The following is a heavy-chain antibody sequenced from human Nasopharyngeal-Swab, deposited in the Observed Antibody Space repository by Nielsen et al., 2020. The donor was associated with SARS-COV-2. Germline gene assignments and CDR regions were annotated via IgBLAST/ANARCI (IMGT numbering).Heavy chain of an antibody. CDR1: GDSIAYSTFY. CDR3: VRSSSWYYFDY. J-gene: IGHJ4*02. CDR2: IYYNGNT. D-gene: IGHD6-13*01. Sequence: SETLSLTCTVSGDSIAYSTFYWGWLRQPPGKGLEWNGNIYYNGNTYQNPSLKSRLTISVDKSKNQFSLQLSSVTAADTAVYYCVRSSSWYYFDYWAQGTQVTVSS. V-gene: IGHV4-39*01.